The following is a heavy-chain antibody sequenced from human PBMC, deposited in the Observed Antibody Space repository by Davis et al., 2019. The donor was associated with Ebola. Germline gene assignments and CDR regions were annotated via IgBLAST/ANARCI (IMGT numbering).Heavy chain of an antibody. J-gene: IGHJ3*02. CDR2: ISSSIVTR. CDR3: ASDRLVGALVADALDI. D-gene: IGHD1-26*01. CDR1: GFTFSSYS. V-gene: IGHV3-48*02. Sequence: GESLKISCAASGFTFSSYSMNWVRQAPGKGLELVSYISSSIVTRYYADSVMGRFTISRDNAKNSLYLQMNSLTDEDTAVYYCASDRLVGALVADALDIWGQGTMVTVSS.